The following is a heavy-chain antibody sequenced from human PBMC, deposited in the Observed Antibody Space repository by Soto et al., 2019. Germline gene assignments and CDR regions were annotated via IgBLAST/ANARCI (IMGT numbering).Heavy chain of an antibody. V-gene: IGHV1-18*01. CDR3: ARVTPPGYDFWSGYPRSYYYYAMEV. CDR2: IIAYNGNT. CDR1: CYTFTSYG. Sequence: ASVKVCCKSPCYTFTSYGISLFRHAPGQWLEWIGLIIAYNGNTNYAQKVQGRVTMTTDTSTSTAYMELRSLRSDDTAVYYCARVTPPGYDFWSGYPRSYYYYAMEVWGQGTTVTVS. D-gene: IGHD3-3*01. J-gene: IGHJ6*02.